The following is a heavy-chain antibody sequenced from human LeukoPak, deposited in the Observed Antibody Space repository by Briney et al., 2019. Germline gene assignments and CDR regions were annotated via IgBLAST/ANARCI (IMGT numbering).Heavy chain of an antibody. V-gene: IGHV4-59*01. Sequence: PSETLSLTCTVSGGSISSYYWSWIRQPPGKGLEWIGYIYYSGSTNYNPSLKSRVTISVDTSKNQFSLKLSSVTAADTAVYYCARDSMVRGVGIDYWGQGTLVTVSS. CDR2: IYYSGST. D-gene: IGHD3-10*01. J-gene: IGHJ4*02. CDR3: ARDSMVRGVGIDY. CDR1: GGSISSYY.